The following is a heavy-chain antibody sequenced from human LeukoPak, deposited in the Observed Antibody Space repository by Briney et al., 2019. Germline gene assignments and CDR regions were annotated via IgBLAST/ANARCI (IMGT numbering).Heavy chain of an antibody. CDR3: AKGHGDYVPAEYLQH. CDR1: GFTFGDYA. D-gene: IGHD4-17*01. J-gene: IGHJ1*01. Sequence: PGGSLRLSCTASGFTFGDYAMSWVRQAPGKGLEWVGFMRSKAYGGTTEYAASVKGRFTISRDDSKSIAYLQMNSLRAEDTAVYSCAKGHGDYVPAEYLQHWGQGTLVTVSS. V-gene: IGHV3-49*04. CDR2: MRSKAYGGTT.